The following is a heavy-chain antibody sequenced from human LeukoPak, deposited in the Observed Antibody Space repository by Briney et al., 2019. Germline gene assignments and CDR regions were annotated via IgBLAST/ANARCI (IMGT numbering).Heavy chain of an antibody. CDR2: IYTSGST. CDR3: AREQAYYYDSSGYHFDY. Sequence: PSETLSLTCTVSGGSISSGSCYWSWIRQPAGKGLEWIGRIYTSGSTNYNPSLKSRVTMSVDTSKNQFSLKLSSVTAADTAVYYCAREQAYYYDSSGYHFDYWGQGTLVTVSS. D-gene: IGHD3-22*01. J-gene: IGHJ4*02. V-gene: IGHV4-61*02. CDR1: GGSISSGSCY.